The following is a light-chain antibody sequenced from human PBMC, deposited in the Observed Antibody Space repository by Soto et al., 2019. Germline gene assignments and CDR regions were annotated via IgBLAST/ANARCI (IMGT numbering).Light chain of an antibody. CDR1: QTLLYSSDNKNY. J-gene: IGKJ2*01. Sequence: IVMTQSPDSLAVSLGERATINCKSSQTLLYSSDNKNYLAWYQQKPGQPPRLLIYWASSRDSGVPDRFAGSGSGTDFTLTITNLEAEDVAIYFCQQFFTTPYTFGQGTRLQI. CDR3: QQFFTTPYT. V-gene: IGKV4-1*01. CDR2: WAS.